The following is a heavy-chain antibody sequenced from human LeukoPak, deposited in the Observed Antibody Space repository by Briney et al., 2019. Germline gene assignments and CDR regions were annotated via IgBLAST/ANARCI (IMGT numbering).Heavy chain of an antibody. J-gene: IGHJ4*02. CDR2: IYYSGST. D-gene: IGHD6-19*01. CDR1: GDSISSYY. Sequence: SETLSLTCTVSGDSISSYYWSWIRQPPGKGLEWIGFIYYSGSTNYNPSLKSRVTISVDTSKNQFSLKLTSLTAADTGVYYCARGSGWLLAYWGQGSLVTVSS. CDR3: ARGSGWLLAY. V-gene: IGHV4-59*01.